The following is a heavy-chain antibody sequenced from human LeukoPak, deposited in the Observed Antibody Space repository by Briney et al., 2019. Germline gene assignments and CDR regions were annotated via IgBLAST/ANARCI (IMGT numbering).Heavy chain of an antibody. J-gene: IGHJ4*02. CDR1: GGSFSDYY. CDR3: ARALRYFDWLSGGYFDY. D-gene: IGHD3-9*01. Sequence: PSETLSLTCAVYGGSFSDYYWSWIRQPPGKGLEWIGDINHSGSTNYNPSLKSRVTISEDTSKKQLSLKLSSVTAADTAVYYCARALRYFDWLSGGYFDYWGQGTLVTVSS. CDR2: INHSGST. V-gene: IGHV4-34*01.